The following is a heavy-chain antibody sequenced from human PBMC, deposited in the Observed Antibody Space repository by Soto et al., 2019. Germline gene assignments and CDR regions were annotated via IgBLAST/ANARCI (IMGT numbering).Heavy chain of an antibody. Sequence: GGSLRLSCAASGFTFSDYYMSWIRQAPGKGLEWVSYISSSGSTIYYADSVKGRFTISRDNAKNSLYLQMNSLRAEDTAVYYCARDSSSWYYFNWFDPWGQGTLVTVS. J-gene: IGHJ5*02. CDR3: ARDSSSWYYFNWFDP. CDR1: GFTFSDYY. D-gene: IGHD6-13*01. CDR2: ISSSGSTI. V-gene: IGHV3-11*01.